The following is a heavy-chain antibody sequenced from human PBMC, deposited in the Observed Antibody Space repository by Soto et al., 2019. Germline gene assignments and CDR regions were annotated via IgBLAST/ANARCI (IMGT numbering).Heavy chain of an antibody. D-gene: IGHD5-18*01. CDR1: GFTFRSFS. CDR3: ARDQGTSHSYGYVY. J-gene: IGHJ4*02. Sequence: EVQLVESGGGLIQPGGSLRLSCGASGFTFRSFSMNWVRQAPGKGRGWVSYISSSGSTIYYVDSVKGRFTIPTDNAKHSIYLQMNSLRDEDTAVYYSARDQGTSHSYGYVYWGQGTLVTVSS. CDR2: ISSSGSTI. V-gene: IGHV3-48*02.